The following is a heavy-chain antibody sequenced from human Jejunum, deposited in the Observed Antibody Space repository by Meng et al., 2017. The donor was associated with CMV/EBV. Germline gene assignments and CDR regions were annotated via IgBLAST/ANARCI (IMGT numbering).Heavy chain of an antibody. D-gene: IGHD1-14*01. CDR2: ISSDGGSA. CDR3: ARDGLSRYFGDYYFDY. J-gene: IGHJ4*02. CDR1: TYSSYA. Sequence: TYSSYAMRWVRQAPGKRLESISTISSDGGSAYYADSVKGRFAVSRDNSKNTLYLQMGSLRAEDMAVYYCARDGLSRYFGDYYFDYWGQGALVTVSS. V-gene: IGHV3-64*02.